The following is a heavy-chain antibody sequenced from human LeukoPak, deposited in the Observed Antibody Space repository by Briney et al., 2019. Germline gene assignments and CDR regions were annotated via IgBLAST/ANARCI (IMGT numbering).Heavy chain of an antibody. V-gene: IGHV4-38-2*01. CDR2: IYHSGST. CDR3: ARVLAGYSGYVDY. CDR1: GYSISSGYY. D-gene: IGHD1-26*01. Sequence: WETLSLTCAVSGYSISSGYYWGWIRQPPGKGLEWIGSIYHSGSTYYNPSLKSRVTISVDTSKNQFSLKLSSVTAADTAVYYCARVLAGYSGYVDYWGQGTLVTVPS. J-gene: IGHJ4*02.